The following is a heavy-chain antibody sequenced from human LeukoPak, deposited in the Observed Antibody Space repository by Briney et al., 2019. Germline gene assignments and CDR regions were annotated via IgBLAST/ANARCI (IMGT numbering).Heavy chain of an antibody. D-gene: IGHD1-1*01. Sequence: GGSLRLSCTASGFTFKNAWVSWVRQAPEKGLEWVGRVKTKTDGGATDCAAPVTGRFTISRDDSKNTLYLEMNSLKTEDTALYYCTSGIGTIDGWGQGTLVIVSS. CDR3: TSGIGTIDG. CDR1: GFTFKNAW. J-gene: IGHJ4*02. V-gene: IGHV3-15*01. CDR2: VKTKTDGGAT.